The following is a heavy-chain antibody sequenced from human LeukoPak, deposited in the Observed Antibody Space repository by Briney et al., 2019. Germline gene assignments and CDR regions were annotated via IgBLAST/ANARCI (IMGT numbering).Heavy chain of an antibody. J-gene: IGHJ4*02. Sequence: PSQTLSLTCTVSGGSISSGSYYSSWIRQPAGKGLEWIGRIYTSGSTNYNPSLKSRVTISVDTSKNQFSLKLSSVTAADTAVYYCARDAHSSSSIWGQGTLVTVSS. D-gene: IGHD6-6*01. CDR1: GGSISSGSYY. CDR3: ARDAHSSSSI. V-gene: IGHV4-61*02. CDR2: IYTSGST.